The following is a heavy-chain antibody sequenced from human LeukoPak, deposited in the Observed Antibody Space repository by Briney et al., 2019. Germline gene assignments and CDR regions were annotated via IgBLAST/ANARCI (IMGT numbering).Heavy chain of an antibody. V-gene: IGHV3-74*01. J-gene: IGHJ4*02. D-gene: IGHD2-8*01. CDR3: ARAINRGYCTNNDY. CDR2: INVDGSST. CDR1: GFTFSTYW. Sequence: GGSLRLSCAASGFTFSTYWIHWVRQAPGKGLVWVSRINVDGSSTSYADSVKGRFTISRDNAKNSLYLQMNSLRAEDTAVYYCARAINRGYCTNNDYWGQGTLVTVSS.